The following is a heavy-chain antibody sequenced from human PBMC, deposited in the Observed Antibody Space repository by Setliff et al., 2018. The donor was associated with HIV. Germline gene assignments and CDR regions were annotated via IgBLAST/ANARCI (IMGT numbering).Heavy chain of an antibody. D-gene: IGHD3-16*02. V-gene: IGHV1-24*01. CDR1: GHTLTELS. CDR3: TLTHVGAQTHVGIPMIDNF. J-gene: IGHJ4*02. Sequence: ASVKVSCKVSGHTLTELSMHWVRQAPGKGLEWMGGFDPEDAETIYAQNFQGRVTMTEDTSTDTAYMELSSLRSEDTGVYFCTLTHVGAQTHVGIPMIDNFWGQGTLVTVSS. CDR2: FDPEDAET.